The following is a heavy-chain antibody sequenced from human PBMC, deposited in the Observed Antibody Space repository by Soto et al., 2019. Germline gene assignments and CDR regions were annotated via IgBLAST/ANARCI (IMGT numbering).Heavy chain of an antibody. V-gene: IGHV3-30*18. D-gene: IGHD1-1*01. Sequence: VGSLRLSCAASGFTFSSYGMHWVRQAPGKGLEWVAVISYDGSNKYYADSVKGRFTISRDNSKNTLYLQMNSLRAEDTAVYYCAKSGTVPFDYWGRGTLVTVSS. CDR3: AKSGTVPFDY. CDR1: GFTFSSYG. CDR2: ISYDGSNK. J-gene: IGHJ4*02.